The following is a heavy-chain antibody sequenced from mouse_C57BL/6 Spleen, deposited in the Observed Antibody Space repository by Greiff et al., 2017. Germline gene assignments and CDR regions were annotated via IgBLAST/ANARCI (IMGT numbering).Heavy chain of an antibody. CDR3: AREVITTVVASFDV. Sequence: DVQLQESGPGLVKPSQSLSLTCSVTGYSITSGYYWNWIRQFPGNKLEWMGYISYDGSNNYNPSLKNRISITRDTSKNQFFLKLNSVTTEDTATYYCAREVITTVVASFDVWGTGTTVTVSS. CDR1: GYSITSGYY. V-gene: IGHV3-6*01. CDR2: ISYDGSN. D-gene: IGHD1-1*01. J-gene: IGHJ1*03.